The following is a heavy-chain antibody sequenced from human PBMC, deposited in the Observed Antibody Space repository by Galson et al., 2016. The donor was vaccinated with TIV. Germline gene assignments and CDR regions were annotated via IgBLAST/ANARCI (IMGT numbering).Heavy chain of an antibody. CDR1: GYGFSHYW. D-gene: IGHD3-22*01. CDR2: IYPGDSTV. CDR3: ALREGYDDRSGYYADIRWFDH. Sequence: QSGAEVKKPGESLRISCQASGYGFSHYWVAWVRQLPGKGLEWMGIIYPGDSTVRYSPSFQGQVTISVDKSLSNAYLQWSSRKASDTAMYFCALREGYDDRSGYYADIRWFDHWGQGTLVTVSS. J-gene: IGHJ5*02. V-gene: IGHV5-51*03.